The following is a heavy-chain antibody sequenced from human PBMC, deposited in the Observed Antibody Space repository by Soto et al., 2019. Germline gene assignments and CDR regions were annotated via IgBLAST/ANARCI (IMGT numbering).Heavy chain of an antibody. J-gene: IGHJ6*02. CDR2: LSQNGGT. Sequence: SETLSLTCVVSGYSFNSVHFWGWIRQPPGKGLQWIGSLSQNGGTYRNPSLRSRVTLSVDTSKNQFSLKLTSVTAEGAAVYYCAAATLTGARFYGMDVWGQGSTVRVSS. D-gene: IGHD2-2*01. CDR1: GYSFNSVHF. CDR3: AAATLTGARFYGMDV. V-gene: IGHV4-38-2*01.